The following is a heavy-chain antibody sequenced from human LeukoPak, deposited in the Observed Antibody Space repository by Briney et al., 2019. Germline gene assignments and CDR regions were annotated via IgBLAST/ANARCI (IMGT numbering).Heavy chain of an antibody. CDR1: GASISGYF. V-gene: IGHV4-59*08. CDR3: ARHYDGGAKLRLDY. Sequence: SETLSLTCTVSGASISGYFWSWIRQPPGKGPEWIGFIHYSGSANYNPSLESRLTTSADTSKNQFSLKLSSVVAADTAVYYCARHYDGGAKLRLDYWGRGTLVTVSP. J-gene: IGHJ4*02. D-gene: IGHD3-22*01. CDR2: IHYSGSA.